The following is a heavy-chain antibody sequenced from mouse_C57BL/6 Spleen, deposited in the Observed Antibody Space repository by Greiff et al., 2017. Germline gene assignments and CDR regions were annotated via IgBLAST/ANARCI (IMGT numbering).Heavy chain of an antibody. V-gene: IGHV1-26*01. CDR2: INPNNGGT. CDR1: GYTFTDYY. D-gene: IGHD2-1*01. J-gene: IGHJ3*01. CDR3: ARKERIYYGNWFAF. Sequence: EVQLQQSGPELVKPGASVKISCKASGYTFTDYYMNWVKQSHGKSLEWIGDINPNNGGTSYNQKFKGKATLTVDKSSSTAYMELRSLTSEDSAVYYCARKERIYYGNWFAFWGQGTLVTVSA.